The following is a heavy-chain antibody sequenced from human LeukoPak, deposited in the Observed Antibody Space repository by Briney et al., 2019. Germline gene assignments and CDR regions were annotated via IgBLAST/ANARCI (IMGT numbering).Heavy chain of an antibody. CDR3: AKNRGNYYYFDY. V-gene: IGHV3-7*03. Sequence: GGSLRLSCAASGFIFSNYWMTWVRQAPGKGLEWVANIKQDGSERKYVDSVKGRFTISRDNSKNTLYLQMNSLRAEDTAVYYCAKNRGNYYYFDYWGQGTLVTVSS. CDR1: GFIFSNYW. CDR2: IKQDGSER. D-gene: IGHD4-11*01. J-gene: IGHJ4*02.